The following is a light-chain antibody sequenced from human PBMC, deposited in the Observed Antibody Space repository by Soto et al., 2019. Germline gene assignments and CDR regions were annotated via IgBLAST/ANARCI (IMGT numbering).Light chain of an antibody. CDR2: AAS. CDR1: QSISSY. CDR3: QQSYSSPPT. Sequence: IQLTYWPSSLSSPIGDRVTITCRASQSISSYLNWYQQKPGKAPKFLIYAASNLQSGVPSRFSGSGSGTDFTLTISSLQPEDFATYYCQQSYSSPPTFGQGTKVDIK. J-gene: IGKJ1*01. V-gene: IGKV1-39*01.